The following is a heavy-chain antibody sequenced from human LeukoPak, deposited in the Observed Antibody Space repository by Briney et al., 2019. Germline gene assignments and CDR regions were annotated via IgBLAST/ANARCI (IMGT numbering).Heavy chain of an antibody. CDR2: ISTYHGNT. CDR1: GYTFTRYG. CDR3: ARGPHKRTYDRDNWFDP. D-gene: IGHD3-3*01. Sequence: ASVEVSCKASGYTFTRYGISWVRQAPGQGLEWIGWISTYHGNTNYAQKFQGRVTMTRDMSTSTVYMELSSLRSEDTAVFYCARGPHKRTYDRDNWFDPWGQGTLVTVSS. V-gene: IGHV1-18*01. J-gene: IGHJ5*02.